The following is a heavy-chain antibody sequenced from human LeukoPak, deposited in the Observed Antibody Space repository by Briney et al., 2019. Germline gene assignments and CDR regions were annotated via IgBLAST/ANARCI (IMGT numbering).Heavy chain of an antibody. Sequence: GGSLRLSCTASKFTFNNYVMSWVRQAPGKGLEWVSYISSSSSTIYYADSVKGRFTISRDNAKNSLYLQMNSMRAEDTAVSYCARERRIMITFGGVIDPLWFDPWGQGTLVTVSS. CDR1: KFTFNNYV. V-gene: IGHV3-48*01. CDR2: ISSSSSTI. J-gene: IGHJ5*02. D-gene: IGHD3-16*02. CDR3: ARERRIMITFGGVIDPLWFDP.